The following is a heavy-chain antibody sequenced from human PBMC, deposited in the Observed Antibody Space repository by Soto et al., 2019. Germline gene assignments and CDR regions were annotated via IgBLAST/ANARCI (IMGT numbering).Heavy chain of an antibody. CDR3: AKGGIHTHWYFDL. V-gene: IGHV3-30*18. CDR2: ISYDGSNK. CDR1: GFTFSSYG. D-gene: IGHD6-13*01. J-gene: IGHJ2*01. Sequence: QVQLVESGGGVVQPERSLRLSCAASGFTFSSYGMHWVRQAPGKGLEWVAVISYDGSNKYYADSVKGRFTISRDNSKNTLYLQMNSLRAEDTAVYYCAKGGIHTHWYFDLWGRGTLVTVAS.